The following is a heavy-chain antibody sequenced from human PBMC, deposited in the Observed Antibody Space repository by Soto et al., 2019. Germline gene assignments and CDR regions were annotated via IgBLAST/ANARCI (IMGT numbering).Heavy chain of an antibody. Sequence: QVQLVESGGGVVQPGRSLRLSCAASGFPFSTYAMHWVRQGPDKGLEWVAVISYDASLKYYAVTVRGRFTISRDNSKNTLYLQMNSLTAEDTAVYYCAAASPGNDYWGQGTLVTVSS. J-gene: IGHJ4*02. CDR2: ISYDASLK. D-gene: IGHD3-10*01. CDR1: GFPFSTYA. V-gene: IGHV3-30*03. CDR3: AAASPGNDY.